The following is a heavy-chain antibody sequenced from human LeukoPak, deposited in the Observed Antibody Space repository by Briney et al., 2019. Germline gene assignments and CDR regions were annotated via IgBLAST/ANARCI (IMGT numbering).Heavy chain of an antibody. CDR2: ISHDGTT. Sequence: SETLSLTCGVSGGSIDITNYWSWVRQAPGKGLEWIGEISHDGTTNYRPSLRSRVAMSFDRANNQFSLSLTSVTAADTAVYYCTRENRPFCPFAFWGQGVLVTVSS. CDR3: TRENRPFCPFAF. J-gene: IGHJ4*02. CDR1: GGSIDITNY. D-gene: IGHD2/OR15-2a*01. V-gene: IGHV4-4*02.